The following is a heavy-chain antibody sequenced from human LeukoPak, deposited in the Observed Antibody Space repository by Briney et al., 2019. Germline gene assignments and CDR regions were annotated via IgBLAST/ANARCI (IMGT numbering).Heavy chain of an antibody. D-gene: IGHD4-17*01. Sequence: GRSLRLSCAASGFTFSSYGMRWVRQAPGKGLDWVAVTSSDGSNKHYADSVKGRFTISRDNSNNTLPLQMNSLRVEDTAVYYCAKDQAAFGDYDFDFWGQGTLVTVSP. CDR3: AKDQAAFGDYDFDF. J-gene: IGHJ4*02. CDR2: TSSDGSNK. CDR1: GFTFSSYG. V-gene: IGHV3-30*18.